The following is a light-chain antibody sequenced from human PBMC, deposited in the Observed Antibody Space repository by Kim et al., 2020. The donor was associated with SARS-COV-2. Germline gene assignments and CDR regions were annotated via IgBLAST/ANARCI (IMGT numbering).Light chain of an antibody. CDR3: QQYNSYWGYT. CDR1: QSISSW. V-gene: IGKV1-5*03. CDR2: KAS. Sequence: DIQMTQSPSTLSASVGDRVTITCRASQSISSWLAWYQQKPGKAPKLLIYKASSLESGVPSRFSGSGSGTEFTLTISSLQPDDFATYYCQQYNSYWGYTFCQGTKLEI. J-gene: IGKJ2*01.